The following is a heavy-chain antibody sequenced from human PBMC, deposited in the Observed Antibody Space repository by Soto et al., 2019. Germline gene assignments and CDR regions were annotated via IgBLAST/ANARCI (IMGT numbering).Heavy chain of an antibody. Sequence: QVQLVESGGGLVKPGGSLRLSCAASGFTFSNYYMSWIRQAPGKGLEWISDISSSFLTVHYAESVKGRFTISRDNAKNSLFLQMNSLSAEDTAVYYCARVSATGWHVNGRDYLDYWGQGALVTVSS. V-gene: IGHV3-11*01. CDR2: ISSSFLTV. CDR3: ARVSATGWHVNGRDYLDY. CDR1: GFTFSNYY. D-gene: IGHD6-19*01. J-gene: IGHJ4*02.